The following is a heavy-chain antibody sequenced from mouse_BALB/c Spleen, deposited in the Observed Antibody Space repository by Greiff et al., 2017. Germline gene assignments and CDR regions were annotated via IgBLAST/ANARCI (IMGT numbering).Heavy chain of an antibody. Sequence: EVQLQQSGPGLVKPSQSLSLTCTVTGYSITSDYAWNWIRQFPGNKLEWMGYISYSGSTSYNPSLKSRISITRDTSKNQFFLQLNSVTTEDTATYYCGYGYYAMDYWGQGTSVTVSS. V-gene: IGHV3-2*02. CDR2: ISYSGST. CDR1: GYSITSDYA. J-gene: IGHJ4*01. CDR3: GYGYYAMDY. D-gene: IGHD1-1*01.